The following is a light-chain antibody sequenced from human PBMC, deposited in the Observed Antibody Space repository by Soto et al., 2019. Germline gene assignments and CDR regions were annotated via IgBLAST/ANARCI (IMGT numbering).Light chain of an antibody. CDR3: QQYANWYT. CDR1: QTVAGSY. CDR2: AAS. V-gene: IGKV3-20*01. Sequence: DTVLTQSPGTLSLSPGERATLSCRASQTVAGSYLAWYQQTPSQAPSLLIYAASTRVTGLPDWFSGSGCGRDVTLIISRLEPEDFSVYYCQQYANWYTFGQGTTLEIK. J-gene: IGKJ2*01.